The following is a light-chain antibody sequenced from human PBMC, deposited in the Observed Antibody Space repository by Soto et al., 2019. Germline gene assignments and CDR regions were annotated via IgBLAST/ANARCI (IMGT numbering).Light chain of an antibody. V-gene: IGLV1-44*01. CDR1: SSNIGSNT. J-gene: IGLJ1*01. CDR3: AAWDDRLDVYV. Sequence: QSVLTQPPSASGTPGQIVAISCSGSSSNIGSNTVTWYQQLPGTAPKLLIYSTSQRSSGVPGRFSGSKSGASASLSISGLQSEDEADYYCAAWDDRLDVYVFGPGTKLTVL. CDR2: STS.